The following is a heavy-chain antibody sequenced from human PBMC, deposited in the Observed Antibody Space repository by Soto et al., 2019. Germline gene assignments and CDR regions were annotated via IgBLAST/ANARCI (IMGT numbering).Heavy chain of an antibody. CDR2: IYWNDDK. V-gene: IGHV2-5*01. D-gene: IGHD6-6*01. J-gene: IGHJ6*02. CDR3: AHSALKDGSSSLYGMDV. CDR1: GFSLSTSGVG. Sequence: SGPTLVNPTQTLTLTCTFSGFSLSTSGVGVGWIRQPPGKALEWLALIYWNDDKRYSPSLKSRLTITKDTSKNQVVLTMTNMDPVDTATYYCAHSALKDGSSSLYGMDVWGQGTTVTVSS.